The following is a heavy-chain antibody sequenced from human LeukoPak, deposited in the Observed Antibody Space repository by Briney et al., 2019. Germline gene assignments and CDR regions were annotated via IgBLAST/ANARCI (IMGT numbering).Heavy chain of an antibody. CDR1: GYTFTSYG. Sequence: GASVTVPCKASGYTFTSYGISWVRQAPGQGLEWMGWISAYNGNTNYAQKLQGRITLTTDTSTSTANMELRSLRSDDTAIYYCARDSGGLMPYDYWGPGTLVTVSS. CDR2: ISAYNGNT. D-gene: IGHD4-23*01. V-gene: IGHV1-18*01. J-gene: IGHJ4*02. CDR3: ARDSGGLMPYDY.